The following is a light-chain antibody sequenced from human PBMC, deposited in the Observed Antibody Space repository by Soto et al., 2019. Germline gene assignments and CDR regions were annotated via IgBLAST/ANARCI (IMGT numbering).Light chain of an antibody. V-gene: IGKV3-15*01. CDR3: QQYNKWPQT. J-gene: IGKJ1*01. CDR1: QSVGSN. Sequence: EIVLTQSPCKRSLSPGERAPLSCRASQSVGSNLAGYQQQPGKDPRLLIYGASNRDTDIPATFTGSGSGTEFTLTISSLQPEDSAVYYCQQYNKWPQTFGQGTKVDIK. CDR2: GAS.